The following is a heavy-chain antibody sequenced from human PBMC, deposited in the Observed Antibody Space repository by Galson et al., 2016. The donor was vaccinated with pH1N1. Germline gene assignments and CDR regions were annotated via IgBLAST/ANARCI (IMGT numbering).Heavy chain of an antibody. V-gene: IGHV3-30*14. CDR3: ARDSEYSGHEGFH. D-gene: IGHD5-12*01. Sequence: SLRLSCAASGFTFTSYAMHWVRQAPGKGLEWVAVILYDGTNEYYADSVKNRFTISRDKTQSTVYLQMNSLRNEDTAVYYCARDSEYSGHEGFHWAQGTLVIVSS. CDR2: ILYDGTNE. CDR1: GFTFTSYA. J-gene: IGHJ4*02.